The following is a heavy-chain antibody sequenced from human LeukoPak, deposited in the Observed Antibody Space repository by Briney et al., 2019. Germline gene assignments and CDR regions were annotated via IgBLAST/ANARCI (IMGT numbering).Heavy chain of an antibody. CDR2: IKSKTDGGTT. Sequence: GGSLRLSGAASGFTFSNAWMSWVRQAPGKGLEWVGRIKSKTDGGTTDYAAPVKGRFTISRDDSKNTLYLQMNSLKTEDTAVYYCTTESYYYDSSGYYYEDYWGQGTLVTVSS. J-gene: IGHJ4*02. CDR3: TTESYYYDSSGYYYEDY. V-gene: IGHV3-15*01. CDR1: GFTFSNAW. D-gene: IGHD3-22*01.